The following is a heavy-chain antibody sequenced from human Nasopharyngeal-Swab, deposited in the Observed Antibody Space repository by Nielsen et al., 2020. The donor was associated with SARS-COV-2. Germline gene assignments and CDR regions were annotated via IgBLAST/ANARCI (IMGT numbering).Heavy chain of an antibody. V-gene: IGHV3-74*03. CDR1: GFTFSNYW. Sequence: GESLKISCAASGFTFSNYWMHWVRQAPGRGLVWVSRINNDGSSTTDADSVKGRFTISRDNAKNTVYLQMNSLRAGDTAVYYCAYDYVWGSYRYQGAFDIWGQGTMVTVSS. J-gene: IGHJ3*02. CDR3: AYDYVWGSYRYQGAFDI. D-gene: IGHD3-16*02. CDR2: INNDGSST.